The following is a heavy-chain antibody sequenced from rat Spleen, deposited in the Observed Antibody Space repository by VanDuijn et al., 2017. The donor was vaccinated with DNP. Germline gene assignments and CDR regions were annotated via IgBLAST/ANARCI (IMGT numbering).Heavy chain of an antibody. Sequence: EVQLVESGGGLVQPGRSLKLSCAASGFTFNYYWMTWVRQAPTKGLEWVATISYDGINTIYRDSVKGRFTISRDNAKSTLYLQMNSLRSEDTATYYCARGTGPGLDYWGQGVMVTVSS. V-gene: IGHV5-7*01. CDR1: GFTFNYYW. D-gene: IGHD1-4*01. CDR3: ARGTGPGLDY. CDR2: ISYDGINT. J-gene: IGHJ2*01.